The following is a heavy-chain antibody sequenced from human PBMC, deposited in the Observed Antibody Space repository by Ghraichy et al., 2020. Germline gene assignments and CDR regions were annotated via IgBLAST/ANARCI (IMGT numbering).Heavy chain of an antibody. J-gene: IGHJ6*02. V-gene: IGHV4-39*01. CDR3: ARQRGDYVYYYYGMDV. CDR1: GGSISSSSYY. CDR2: IYYSGST. Sequence: ESLNISCTVSGGSISSSSYYWGWIRQPPGKGLEWIGSIYYSGSTYYNPSLKSRVTISVDTSKNQFSLKLSSVTAADTAVYYCARQRGDYVYYYYGMDVWGQGTTVTVSS. D-gene: IGHD4-17*01.